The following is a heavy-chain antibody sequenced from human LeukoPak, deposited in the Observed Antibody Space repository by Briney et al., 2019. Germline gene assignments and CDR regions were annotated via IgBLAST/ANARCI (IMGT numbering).Heavy chain of an antibody. D-gene: IGHD6-13*01. CDR3: ARDTRGTIAAAAYYYYYTDV. V-gene: IGHV4-39*07. J-gene: IGHJ6*03. Sequence: SQTLSLTCSVSGGSIGSSAYYWGWTRQSPGKGLEWVVSVNNIGSTYYNPSLKSRVTISVDTSKNQFSLNLRSVTAGDTAVYYCARDTRGTIAAAAYYYYYTDVWGKGTTVTVSS. CDR2: VNNIGST. CDR1: GGSIGSSAYY.